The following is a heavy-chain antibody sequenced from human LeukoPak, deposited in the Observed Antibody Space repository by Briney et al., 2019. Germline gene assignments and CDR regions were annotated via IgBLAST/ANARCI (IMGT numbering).Heavy chain of an antibody. CDR3: ARGVYIAAAQYGY. CDR2: IYYSGTT. CDR1: GGSISSYY. Sequence: PSETPSLTCTVAGGSISSYYGSWTRQPPGKGLEWIGYIYYSGTTNYNPSLRSRVTISVDTSKHHFSLKLSSGTAADTAVYYCARGVYIAAAQYGYWGQGTLVTVSS. D-gene: IGHD6-13*01. J-gene: IGHJ4*02. V-gene: IGHV4-59*01.